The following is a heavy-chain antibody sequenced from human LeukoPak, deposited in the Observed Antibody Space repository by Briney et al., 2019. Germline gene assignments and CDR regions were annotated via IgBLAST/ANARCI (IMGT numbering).Heavy chain of an antibody. CDR2: INHSGST. D-gene: IGHD6-13*01. V-gene: IGHV4-34*01. Sequence: SETLSLTCAVYGGSFSGYYWSWIRQPPGKGLEWIGEINHSGSTKYNPSLKSRVTISVDTSKNQFSLKLSSVTAADTAVYYCARDGEYSSRQDAFDIWGQGTMVTVSS. CDR1: GGSFSGYY. J-gene: IGHJ3*02. CDR3: ARDGEYSSRQDAFDI.